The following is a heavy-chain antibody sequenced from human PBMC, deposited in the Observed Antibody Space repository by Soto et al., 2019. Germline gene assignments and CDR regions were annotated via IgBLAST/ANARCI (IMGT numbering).Heavy chain of an antibody. D-gene: IGHD1-26*01. CDR2: INRDGYST. V-gene: IGHV3-74*01. J-gene: IGHJ4*02. CDR3: ARPSSPHNGSPTSFDY. CDR1: GFTFSSYW. Sequence: HPGGSLRLSCAASGFTFSSYWMHWVRQAPGKGLVWVSRINRDGYSTTYADSVKGRFTISRDNAKNTLYLQMNSLRAEDTAVYYCARPSSPHNGSPTSFDYWGQGTLVTVST.